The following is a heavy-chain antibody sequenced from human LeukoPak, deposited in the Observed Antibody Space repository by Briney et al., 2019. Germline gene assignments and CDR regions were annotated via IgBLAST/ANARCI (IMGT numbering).Heavy chain of an antibody. CDR2: IIPIFGTA. V-gene: IGHV1-69*13. Sequence: ASVKVSCKASGGTFSSYAISWVRQAPGQGLEWMGGIIPIFGTANYAQKFQGRVTITADESTSTAYMELSSLRSEDTAVYYCARVGYCSSTSCYPWMGAFDIWGQGTMVTVSS. D-gene: IGHD2-2*01. J-gene: IGHJ3*02. CDR1: GGTFSSYA. CDR3: ARVGYCSSTSCYPWMGAFDI.